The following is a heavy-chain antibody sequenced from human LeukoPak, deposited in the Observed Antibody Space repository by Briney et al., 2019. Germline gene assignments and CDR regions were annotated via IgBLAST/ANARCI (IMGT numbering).Heavy chain of an antibody. J-gene: IGHJ5*02. Sequence: SGTLSLTCAVSGGSISSSNWWSWVRQPPGKGLEWIGEIYHSGSTNYNPSLKSRITLSVDTSKNQFSLKLKSVTAADTAVYYCARGHCGGDCYPGYPPKGWFDPWGQGTLVTVSS. CDR3: ARGHCGGDCYPGYPPKGWFDP. V-gene: IGHV4-4*02. CDR2: IYHSGST. CDR1: GGSISSSNW. D-gene: IGHD2-21*02.